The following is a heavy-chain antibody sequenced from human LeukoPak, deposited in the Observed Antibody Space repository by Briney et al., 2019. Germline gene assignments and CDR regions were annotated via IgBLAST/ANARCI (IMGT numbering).Heavy chain of an antibody. CDR2: ISGDGNAK. CDR1: GFSFSSYS. CDR3: ARDYVYAFDY. V-gene: IGHV3-48*01. D-gene: IGHD2/OR15-2a*01. Sequence: GGSLRLSCAASGFSFSSYSINWVRQAPGKGLEWVSYISGDGNAKHYTDSVKGRFTVSRDNAKNALYLQMNSLRAEDTAVYFCARDYVYAFDYWGQGTLVTVSS. J-gene: IGHJ4*02.